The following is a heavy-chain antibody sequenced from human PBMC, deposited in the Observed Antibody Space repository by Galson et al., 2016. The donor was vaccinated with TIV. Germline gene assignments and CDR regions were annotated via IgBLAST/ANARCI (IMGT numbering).Heavy chain of an antibody. CDR1: GFTFDDYG. V-gene: IGHV3-9*01. CDR2: ISWNSGNV. Sequence: SLRLSCAASGFTFDDYGMHWVRQVPGKGLEWVSGISWNSGNVAYADSLKGRFTISRDNAKDSLYLQINSLRADDTAFYYCAKGAGRYSRSWYFDYWGQGTLVTVSS. CDR3: AKGAGRYSRSWYFDY. J-gene: IGHJ4*02. D-gene: IGHD6-13*01.